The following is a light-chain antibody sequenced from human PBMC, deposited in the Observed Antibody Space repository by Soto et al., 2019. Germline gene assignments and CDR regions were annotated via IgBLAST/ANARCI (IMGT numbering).Light chain of an antibody. J-gene: IGKJ4*01. CDR1: QTVSSN. V-gene: IGKV3-15*01. CDR3: QQYSNWLT. CDR2: DAS. Sequence: EIVLTQSPGTLSLSPGERATLSCRASQTVSSNLAWYQQKPGQAPRLLIYDASTRATGIPARFSGSGSGAEFTLIISSLQSEDFAVYYCQQYSNWLTFGGGTKVDIK.